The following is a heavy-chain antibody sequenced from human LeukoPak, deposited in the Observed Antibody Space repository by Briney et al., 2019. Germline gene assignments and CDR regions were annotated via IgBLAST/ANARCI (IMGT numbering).Heavy chain of an antibody. CDR2: INPNSGGT. CDR1: GYTFTGHY. CDR3: AREATGVSYYYYYMDV. J-gene: IGHJ6*03. V-gene: IGHV1-2*02. Sequence: ASVKVSCKASGYTFTGHYMHWVRQAPGQGLEWMGWINPNSGGTNYAQKFQGRAATTTDTSISTAYMELSRLRSDDTAVYYCAREATGVSYYYYYMDVWGKGTTVTVSS. D-gene: IGHD2-8*01.